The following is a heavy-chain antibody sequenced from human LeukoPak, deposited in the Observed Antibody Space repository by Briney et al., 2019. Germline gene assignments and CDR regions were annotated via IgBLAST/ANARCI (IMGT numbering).Heavy chain of an antibody. D-gene: IGHD1-26*01. CDR2: IYSGGST. V-gene: IGHV3-53*04. J-gene: IGHJ4*02. Sequence: GGSLRLSCAASGFTVSSNYMSWVRQAPGKGLEWVSVIYSGGSTYYADSVKDRFTISRHNSKNTLYLQMNSLRAEDRAVYYCARVVEVGATRGTFDYWGQGTLVTVSS. CDR1: GFTVSSNY. CDR3: ARVVEVGATRGTFDY.